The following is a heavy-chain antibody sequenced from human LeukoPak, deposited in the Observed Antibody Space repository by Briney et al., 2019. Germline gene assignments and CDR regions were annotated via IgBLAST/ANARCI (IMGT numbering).Heavy chain of an antibody. V-gene: IGHV3-7*01. Sequence: GGSLRPSCAASGFTFSQIWMSWVGQAPGKGRGGVANIKPDGSEKHYVDSVKGRFSISRDNTKNSLFLQISSLRGEDSAVYYCAREPSQLWIDNWGQGTRVIVSS. D-gene: IGHD5-18*01. CDR3: AREPSQLWIDN. J-gene: IGHJ4*02. CDR2: IKPDGSEK. CDR1: GFTFSQIW.